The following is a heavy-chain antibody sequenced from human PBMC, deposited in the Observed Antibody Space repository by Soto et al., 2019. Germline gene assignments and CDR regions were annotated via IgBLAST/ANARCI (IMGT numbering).Heavy chain of an antibody. Sequence: EVQLLESGGGLVQPGGSLRLSCAASGFTFSSYAMSWVRQAPGKGLEWVSAISGSGGSTYYADSVKGRFTISRDNSKNTLYLQMNSLRAEDTAVYYCAKDGVIVVVPAAFGMDVWVQGTTVTVSS. CDR1: GFTFSSYA. V-gene: IGHV3-23*01. J-gene: IGHJ6*02. D-gene: IGHD2-2*01. CDR2: ISGSGGST. CDR3: AKDGVIVVVPAAFGMDV.